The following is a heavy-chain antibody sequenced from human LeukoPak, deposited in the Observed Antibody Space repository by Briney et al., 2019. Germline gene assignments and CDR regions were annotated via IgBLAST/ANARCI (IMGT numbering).Heavy chain of an antibody. Sequence: ASVKVSCKASGYTFRNYAMNWVRQAPGQGLEWMGWINTNTGNPTYAQGFTGRFVFSLDTSVSTAYLQISSLKAEDTAVYYCARDATMIRGVSPDYWGQGTLVTVSS. CDR1: GYTFRNYA. CDR3: ARDATMIRGVSPDY. CDR2: INTNTGNP. V-gene: IGHV7-4-1*02. J-gene: IGHJ4*02. D-gene: IGHD3-10*01.